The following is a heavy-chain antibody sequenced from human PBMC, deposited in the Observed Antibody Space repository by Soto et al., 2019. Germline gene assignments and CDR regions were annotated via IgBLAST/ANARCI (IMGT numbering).Heavy chain of an antibody. D-gene: IGHD3-10*01. Sequence: QVQLVQSGAEVKKPGSSVKVSCKASGGTFSQFAVSWVRQAPGQGLEWMGGIIPLFGIAKYAPKFEDRVTIIADDSTNTACMDLSGLRSEDTAVYYCAASGRDVLGYDYKDTEGLDIWGQGTLVTVSS. CDR3: AASGRDVLGYDYKDTEGLDI. CDR1: GGTFSQFA. V-gene: IGHV1-69*12. J-gene: IGHJ3*02. CDR2: IIPLFGIA.